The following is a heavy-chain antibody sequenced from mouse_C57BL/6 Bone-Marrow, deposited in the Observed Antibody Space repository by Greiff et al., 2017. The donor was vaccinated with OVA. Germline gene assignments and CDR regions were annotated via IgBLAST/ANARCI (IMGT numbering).Heavy chain of an antibody. V-gene: IGHV5-9-1*02. CDR2: ISSGGDYI. J-gene: IGHJ2*01. D-gene: IGHD1-1*01. Sequence: EVQRVESGEGLVKPGGSLKLSCAASGFTFSSYAMSWVRQTPEKRLEWVAYISSGGDYIYYADTVKGRFTISRDNARNTLYLQMSSLKSEDTAMYYCTREGNYYGSSYGYFDYWGQGTTLTVSS. CDR3: TREGNYYGSSYGYFDY. CDR1: GFTFSSYA.